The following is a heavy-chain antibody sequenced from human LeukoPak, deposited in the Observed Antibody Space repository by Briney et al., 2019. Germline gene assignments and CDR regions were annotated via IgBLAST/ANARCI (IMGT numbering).Heavy chain of an antibody. CDR3: AREHVDTAMVLDY. J-gene: IGHJ4*02. D-gene: IGHD5-18*01. Sequence: ASVKVSCKAFGYTFTSYYMHWVRQAPGQGLEWMGIINPSGGSTSYAQKFQGRVTMTRDMSTSTVYMELSSLRSEDTAVYYCAREHVDTAMVLDYWGQGTLVTVSS. V-gene: IGHV1-46*01. CDR1: GYTFTSYY. CDR2: INPSGGST.